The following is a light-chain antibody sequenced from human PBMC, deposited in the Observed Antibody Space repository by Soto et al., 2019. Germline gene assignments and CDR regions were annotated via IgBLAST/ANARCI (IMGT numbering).Light chain of an antibody. V-gene: IGLV2-23*01. CDR1: SSDVGRYNL. J-gene: IGLJ1*01. Sequence: QSALTQPASVSGSPGQSITISCTGTSSDVGRYNLVSWYQQHPGKAPKLMIYEGSERPSGVSDRFSGSKSGNTASLTISGLQAEDEADYYCCSYAGSSTLYVFGTGTKVTVL. CDR3: CSYAGSSTLYV. CDR2: EGS.